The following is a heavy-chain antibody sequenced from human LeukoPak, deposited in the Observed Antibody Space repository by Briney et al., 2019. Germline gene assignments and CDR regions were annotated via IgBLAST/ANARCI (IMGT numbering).Heavy chain of an antibody. CDR3: ARKSFDY. J-gene: IGHJ4*02. CDR2: ISSSGDTK. V-gene: IGHV3-48*04. CDR1: GFTFSRYT. Sequence: GGSLRLSCAASGFTFSRYTMNWVRQAPGKGLEWVSYISSSGDTKYYADSVKGRFTISRDNAKNSLYLQMNSLRAEDTAVYYCARKSFDYWGQGTLVTASS.